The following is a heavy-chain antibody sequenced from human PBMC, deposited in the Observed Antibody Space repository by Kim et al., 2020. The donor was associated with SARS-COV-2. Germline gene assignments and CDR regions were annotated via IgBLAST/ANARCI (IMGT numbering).Heavy chain of an antibody. J-gene: IGHJ5*02. V-gene: IGHV4-4*07. CDR1: GGSISSYY. CDR3: ARVNRVAGTFWFDP. CDR2: IYTSGST. D-gene: IGHD6-19*01. Sequence: SETLSLTCTVSGGSISSYYWSWIRQPAGKGLEWIGRIYTSGSTNYNPSLKSRVTMSVDTSKNQFSLKLSSVTAADTAVYYCARVNRVAGTFWFDPWGQGTLVTVSS.